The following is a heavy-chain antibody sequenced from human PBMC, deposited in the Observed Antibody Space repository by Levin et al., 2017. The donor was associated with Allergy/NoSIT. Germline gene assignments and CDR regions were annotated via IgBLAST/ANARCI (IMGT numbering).Heavy chain of an antibody. V-gene: IGHV1-46*01. D-gene: IGHD2-2*01. CDR2: ISPSSGAT. J-gene: IGHJ4*02. CDR1: GYTFTDRY. Sequence: PVASVKVSCKASGYTFTDRYMHWIRQASGQGLEWLGFISPSSGATTYAQDFRGRVTMTRDTSTSTVYMELSSLRSDDTAVYYCAKFCAYQYGSLCHWGQGTVVTVSS. CDR3: AKFCAYQYGSLCH.